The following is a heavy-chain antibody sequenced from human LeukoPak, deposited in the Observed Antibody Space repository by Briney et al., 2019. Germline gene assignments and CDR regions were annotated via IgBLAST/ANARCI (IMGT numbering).Heavy chain of an antibody. V-gene: IGHV1-18*01. CDR2: ISSYNCNT. CDR1: GYTLTDIG. J-gene: IGHJ4*02. CDR3: ARPDSSGYYPDY. Sequence: ASVKASCKTSGYTLTDIGITWVRQAPGQGVEWVGWISSYNCNTNYAQKLQGRVTMTTDTSTSTAYMGLRSLRSDDTAVYYCARPDSSGYYPDYWGQGTLVTVSS. D-gene: IGHD3-22*01.